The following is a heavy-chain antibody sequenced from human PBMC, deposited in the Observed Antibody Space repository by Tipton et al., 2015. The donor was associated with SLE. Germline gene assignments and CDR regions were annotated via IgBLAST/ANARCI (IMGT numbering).Heavy chain of an antibody. V-gene: IGHV4-39*07. CDR3: ARQWGDSSSSGDY. CDR2: IYYSGST. D-gene: IGHD6-6*01. CDR1: GGSISSSSYY. Sequence: GSLRLSCTVSGGSISSSSYYWGWIRQPPGKGLEWIGSIYYSGSTYYNPSLKSRVTISVDTSKNQFSLKLSSVTAADTAVYYCARQWGDSSSSGDYWGQGTLVTVSS. J-gene: IGHJ4*02.